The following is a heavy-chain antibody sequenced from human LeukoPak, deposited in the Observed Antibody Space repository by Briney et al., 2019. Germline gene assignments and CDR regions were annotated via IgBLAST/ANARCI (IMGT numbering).Heavy chain of an antibody. D-gene: IGHD2-2*02. J-gene: IGHJ5*02. Sequence: PSETLSLTCAVYGGSFSGYYWSWIRQPPGKGLEWIGEINHSGSTNYNPSLKSRVTISVDTSKNQFSLKLSSVTAADTAVYYCARNQGYCSSTSCYTSWFDPWGQGTLVTVSS. CDR3: ARNQGYCSSTSCYTSWFDP. CDR1: GGSFSGYY. CDR2: INHSGST. V-gene: IGHV4-34*01.